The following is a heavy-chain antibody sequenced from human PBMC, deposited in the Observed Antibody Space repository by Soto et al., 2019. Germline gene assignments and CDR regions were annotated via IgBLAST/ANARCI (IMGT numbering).Heavy chain of an antibody. CDR3: ARGSGWLSDY. Sequence: DVQLVESGGGLVQPGGSLRLSCAVSGFTLSSYWMNWVRQAPGKGLEWVAVIKQDGSETYYVDSVKGRFTISRDNENNSLYPHMNSLRGEDTAVYYCARGSGWLSDYWGRGTLVIVSS. D-gene: IGHD6-19*01. CDR1: GFTLSSYW. J-gene: IGHJ4*02. CDR2: IKQDGSET. V-gene: IGHV3-7*03.